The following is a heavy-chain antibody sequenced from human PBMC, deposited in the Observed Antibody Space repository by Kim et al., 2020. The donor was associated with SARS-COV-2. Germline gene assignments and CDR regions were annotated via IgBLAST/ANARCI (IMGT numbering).Heavy chain of an antibody. CDR2: INWNGGST. Sequence: GGSLRLSCAASGFTFDDYGMSWVRQAPGKGLEWVSGINWNGGSTGYADSVKGRFTISRDNAKNSLYLQMNSLRAEDTALYYCARAEHDYESLCCFDYWGQGTLVTVSS. D-gene: IGHD4-17*01. V-gene: IGHV3-20*04. J-gene: IGHJ4*02. CDR3: ARAEHDYESLCCFDY. CDR1: GFTFDDYG.